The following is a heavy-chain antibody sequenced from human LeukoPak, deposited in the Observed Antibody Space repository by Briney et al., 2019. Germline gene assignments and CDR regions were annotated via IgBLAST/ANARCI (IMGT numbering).Heavy chain of an antibody. CDR2: IYHSGST. J-gene: IGHJ4*02. Sequence: PSETLSLTCAVYSGSFSGYYWSWIRQPPGKGLEWIGEIYHSGSTNYNPSLKSRATISVDTSKNQFSLKLNSVTAADTAVYYCARGFATMVRGVVLDFWGQGTLVTVSS. CDR3: ARGFATMVRGVVLDF. CDR1: SGSFSGYY. D-gene: IGHD3-10*01. V-gene: IGHV4-34*01.